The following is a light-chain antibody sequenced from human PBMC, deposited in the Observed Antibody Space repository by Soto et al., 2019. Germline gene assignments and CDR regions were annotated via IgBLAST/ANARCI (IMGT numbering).Light chain of an antibody. CDR2: AAS. V-gene: IGKV1-5*01. J-gene: IGKJ4*01. CDR3: QEYNSYSLT. CDR1: QSISSW. Sequence: DIQMTQSPSTLSASVGDRVTITCRASQSISSWLAWYRQKPGKAPKLLIHAASILDSGVPARFTGSGAETEFTLRICSLRTDDFAKEYCQEYNSYSLTFGGGTKVVIK.